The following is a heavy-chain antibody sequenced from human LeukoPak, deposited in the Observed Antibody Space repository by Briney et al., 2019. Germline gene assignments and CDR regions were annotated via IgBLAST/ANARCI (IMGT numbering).Heavy chain of an antibody. Sequence: AASVKVSCKASGYTFTSYDINWVRQATGQGLEWMGWMNPNSGNTGYAQKFQGRVTMTRDTSISTAYMELSRLRSDDTAVYYCARGDSSSSWGYYYYYMDVWGKGTTVTVSS. V-gene: IGHV1-8*01. D-gene: IGHD6-6*01. J-gene: IGHJ6*03. CDR3: ARGDSSSSWGYYYYYMDV. CDR1: GYTFTSYD. CDR2: MNPNSGNT.